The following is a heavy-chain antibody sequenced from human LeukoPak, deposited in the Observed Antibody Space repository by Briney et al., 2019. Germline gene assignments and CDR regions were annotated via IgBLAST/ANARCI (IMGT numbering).Heavy chain of an antibody. D-gene: IGHD2-2*01. J-gene: IGHJ6*03. CDR2: IYHSGNT. CDR1: GYSISSGDY. V-gene: IGHV4-38-2*01. CDR3: ARVDYCSSTSCYTYYYYYRDV. Sequence: PSETLSLTCAVSGYSISSGDYLGWIRQPPGKGLEWIGSIYHSGNTYYNPSLKSRVTISVDTSKNQFSLNLNSVTAADTAVYYCARVDYCSSTSCYTYYYYYRDVWGKGTTVTVSS.